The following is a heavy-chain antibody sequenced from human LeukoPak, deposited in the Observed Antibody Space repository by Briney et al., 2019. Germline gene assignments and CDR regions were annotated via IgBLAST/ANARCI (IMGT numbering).Heavy chain of an antibody. CDR1: GGSISSYY. CDR3: ARDYYDSSGYYYDNYYFDY. Sequence: PSETLSLTCTVSGGSISSYYWSWIRQPPGKGLEWIGYIYYSGSTNYNPSLKSRVTISVDTSKNQFSLKLSSVTAADTAVYYCARDYYDSSGYYYDNYYFDYWGQGTLVTVSS. J-gene: IGHJ4*02. V-gene: IGHV4-59*12. D-gene: IGHD3-22*01. CDR2: IYYSGST.